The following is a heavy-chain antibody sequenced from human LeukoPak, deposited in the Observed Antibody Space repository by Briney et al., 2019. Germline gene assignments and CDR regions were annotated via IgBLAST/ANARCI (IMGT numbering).Heavy chain of an antibody. CDR3: ARLQDFDWLLLVGNWFDP. V-gene: IGHV4-39*01. J-gene: IGHJ5*02. CDR2: IYYSGST. D-gene: IGHD3-9*01. Sequence: PSETLSLTCTVSGGSISSSSYYWGWIRQPPGKGLEWIGSIYYSGSTYYNPSLKSRVTISVDTSKNQFSLKLSSVTAADTAVYYCARLQDFDWLLLVGNWFDPWGQGTLVTVSS. CDR1: GGSISSSSYY.